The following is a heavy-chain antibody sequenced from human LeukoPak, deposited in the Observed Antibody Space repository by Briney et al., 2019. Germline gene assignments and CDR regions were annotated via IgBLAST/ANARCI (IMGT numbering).Heavy chain of an antibody. Sequence: SVTVSCTASVGTFSSYTISWVRQAPGQGLEWMGRIIPILGIANYAQKFQGRVTITADKSTSTAYMELSSLRSEDTAVYYCARSSGWYYFDYWGQGTLVTVSS. CDR3: ARSSGWYYFDY. CDR1: VGTFSSYT. J-gene: IGHJ4*02. D-gene: IGHD6-19*01. CDR2: IIPILGIA. V-gene: IGHV1-69*02.